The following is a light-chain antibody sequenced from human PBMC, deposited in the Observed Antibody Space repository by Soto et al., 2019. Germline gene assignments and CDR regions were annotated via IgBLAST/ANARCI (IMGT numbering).Light chain of an antibody. CDR1: SSDVGGYNY. V-gene: IGLV2-14*01. CDR3: SSYTSSSTVV. CDR2: DVI. Sequence: QSVLTQPASVSGSPGQSITISCTGTSSDVGGYNYVSWYQQHPGKAPKLMIYDVINRPSGFSNRFSGSKSGNTASLTISGLQAEDEADYYCSSYTSSSTVVFGGGTKLTVL. J-gene: IGLJ3*02.